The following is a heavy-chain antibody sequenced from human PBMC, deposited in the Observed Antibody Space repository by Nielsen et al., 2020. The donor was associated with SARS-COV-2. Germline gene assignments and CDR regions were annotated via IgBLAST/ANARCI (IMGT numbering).Heavy chain of an antibody. D-gene: IGHD1-1*01. V-gene: IGHV3-23*01. J-gene: IGHJ4*02. CDR1: GITYINYG. CDR3: TTRTFYLDY. CDR2: IGTSGGSS. Sequence: GESLKISCEASGITYINYGMSWVRQAPGKGLEWVSSIGTSGGSSYYSDSVKGRFTISRDISKNTLFLQMNSLRAEDTALYYCTTRTFYLDYWGQGTLVTVSS.